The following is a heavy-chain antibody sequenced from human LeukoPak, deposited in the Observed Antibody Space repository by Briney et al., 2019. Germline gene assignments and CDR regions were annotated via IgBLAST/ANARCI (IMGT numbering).Heavy chain of an antibody. CDR3: AKDPRIAAAGREV. J-gene: IGHJ4*02. D-gene: IGHD6-13*01. V-gene: IGHV1-2*06. CDR1: GYTFTGYY. CDR2: INPNSGGT. Sequence: ASVKVSCKASGYTFTGYYMHWVRQAPGQGLEWMGRINPNSGGTNYAQKFQGRVTMTRDTSISTAYMELSRLRSDDTAVYYCAKDPRIAAAGREVWGQGTLVTVSS.